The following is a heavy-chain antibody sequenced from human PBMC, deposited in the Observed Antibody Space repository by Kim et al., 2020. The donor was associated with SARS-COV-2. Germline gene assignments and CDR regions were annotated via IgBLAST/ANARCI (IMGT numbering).Heavy chain of an antibody. D-gene: IGHD2-2*01. CDR1: GGSISSSSYY. CDR3: ARDPLIVPAAIWGGGCYGMDV. CDR2: IYSSGST. Sequence: SESLSLTCTVSGGSISSSSYYWGWIRQPPGKGLEWIGCIYSSGSTYYNPSLKSRVTISVDTSKNQFSLTLSSVTAADTAVYYSARDPLIVPAAIWGGGCYGMDVWGQGTTVTVSS. J-gene: IGHJ6*02. V-gene: IGHV4-39*07.